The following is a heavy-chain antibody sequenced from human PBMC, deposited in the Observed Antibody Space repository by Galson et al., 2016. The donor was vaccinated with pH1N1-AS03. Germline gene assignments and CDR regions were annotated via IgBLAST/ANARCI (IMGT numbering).Heavy chain of an antibody. J-gene: IGHJ5*02. V-gene: IGHV3-20*01. D-gene: IGHD3-22*01. CDR1: GFSVDDYG. CDR3: ARDPYDTSGYYYPP. CDR2: INWNGDSL. Sequence: SLRLSCAASGFSVDDYGVSWVRQGPGKGLEWVAGINWNGDSLGYADSVKGRFTISKGNAKNCLYLHMNSLRVEDTALYHCARDPYDTSGYYYPPWGQGTLVTVSS.